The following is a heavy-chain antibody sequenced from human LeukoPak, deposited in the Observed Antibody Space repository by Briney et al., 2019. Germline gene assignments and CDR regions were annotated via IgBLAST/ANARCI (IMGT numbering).Heavy chain of an antibody. CDR3: ARGRGLDV. CDR2: IKYDGREK. CDR1: GFPFSSRW. D-gene: IGHD2-15*01. Sequence: PGGSLRLSCTSSGFPFSSRWMHWVRQVPGKGPEWVANIKYDGREKYYVDSVKGRFSISRDNAKNMLYLQMNSLRAEDTAVYYCARGRGLDVWGKGTTVTVSS. V-gene: IGHV3-7*03. J-gene: IGHJ6*04.